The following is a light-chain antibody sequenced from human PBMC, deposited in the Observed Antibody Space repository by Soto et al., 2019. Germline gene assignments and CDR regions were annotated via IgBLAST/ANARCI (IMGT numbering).Light chain of an antibody. CDR1: SSDVGGYNY. CDR2: EVN. V-gene: IGLV2-8*01. Sequence: QSARTQPPSASGSPGQSVAISCTGTSSDVGGYNYVSWYQQHPGKAPKLMIYEVNKRPSGVPDRFSGSKSGNTASLTASGLQAEDEADYYCSSYAGSSNVFGTGTKLTV. J-gene: IGLJ1*01. CDR3: SSYAGSSNV.